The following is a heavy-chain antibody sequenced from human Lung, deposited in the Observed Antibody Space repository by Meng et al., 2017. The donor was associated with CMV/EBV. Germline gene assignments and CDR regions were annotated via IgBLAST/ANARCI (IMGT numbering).Heavy chain of an antibody. Sequence: SGENFSNDDISWVRQAPGQGLEWMGGIIPICGTTKSAEKFQGRGTITTDESRSTAYMELSSLTSEDTAVYYCATHDFVRGHWYFDLWGRGTLVTVSS. J-gene: IGHJ2*01. CDR1: GENFSNDD. V-gene: IGHV1-69*05. CDR3: ATHDFVRGHWYFDL. CDR2: IIPICGTT. D-gene: IGHD3/OR15-3a*01.